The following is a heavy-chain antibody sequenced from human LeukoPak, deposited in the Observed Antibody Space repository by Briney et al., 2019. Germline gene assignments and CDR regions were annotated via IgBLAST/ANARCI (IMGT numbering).Heavy chain of an antibody. D-gene: IGHD2-15*01. CDR3: ARDRAESRYCSGGSCQSRWFDP. V-gene: IGHV4-59*01. CDR1: GGSISSYY. Sequence: PSETLSLTCTVSGGSISSYYWSWIRQPPGKGLEWIGYIYDSGSTNYNPSLKSRVTISVDTSKNQFSLKMSSVTAADTAVYYCARDRAESRYCSGGSCQSRWFDPWGQGTLVTVSS. CDR2: IYDSGST. J-gene: IGHJ5*02.